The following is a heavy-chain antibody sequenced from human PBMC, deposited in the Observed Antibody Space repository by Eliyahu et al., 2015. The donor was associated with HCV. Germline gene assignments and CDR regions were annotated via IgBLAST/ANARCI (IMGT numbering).Heavy chain of an antibody. J-gene: IGHJ6*02. CDR3: ATYKVDYGDYSVYYGMDV. CDR1: GFTXSNYW. CDR2: IKEXGSEK. V-gene: IGHV3-7*03. D-gene: IGHD4-17*01. Sequence: ESGGGLVQPGGSLRLSCAAXGFTXSNYWMSWVRQAPGKGLEWVANIKEXGSEKYXVDSVKGRFTISRDNAKNSLYLQMNSLRAEDTAVYYCATYKVDYGDYSVYYGMDVWGQGTTVTVSS.